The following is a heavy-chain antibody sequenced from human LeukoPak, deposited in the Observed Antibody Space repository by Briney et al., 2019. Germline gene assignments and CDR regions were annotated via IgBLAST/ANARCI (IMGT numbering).Heavy chain of an antibody. J-gene: IGHJ3*02. CDR1: GFSLSTSGMC. V-gene: IGHV2-70*11. D-gene: IGHD3/OR15-3a*01. Sequence: SGPTLVNPTQTLTLTCTFSGFSLSTSGMCVSWIRQPPGKALEWLARIDWDDDKCYSTSLKTRLTISKDTSKNQVVLTMTNMAPVDTATYYCARIRRDCDRGWTRDAFDIWGQGTMVTVSS. CDR3: ARIRRDCDRGWTRDAFDI. CDR2: IDWDDDK.